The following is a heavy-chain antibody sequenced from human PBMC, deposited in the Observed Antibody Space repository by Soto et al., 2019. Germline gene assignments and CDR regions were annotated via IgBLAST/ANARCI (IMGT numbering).Heavy chain of an antibody. CDR3: AKDRHYPRDYFHY. Sequence: PGGSLRLSCAASGFTLSSSAISWVRQAPGKGLEWVSAVSANGQGIYYADSVRGRFTISRDNSKNTVFLHMDSPSAEDTAVYYCAKDRHYPRDYFHYWGQGTLVTVSS. D-gene: IGHD3-10*01. CDR1: GFTLSSSA. V-gene: IGHV3-23*01. J-gene: IGHJ4*02. CDR2: VSANGQGI.